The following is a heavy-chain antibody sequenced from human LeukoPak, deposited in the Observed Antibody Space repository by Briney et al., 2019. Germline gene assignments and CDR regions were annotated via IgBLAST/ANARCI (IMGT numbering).Heavy chain of an antibody. CDR3: ARDVNSNWYSFNF. Sequence: GGSLRLSCEDSGSTFDDYGVSWVRQVPGKGLEWVCGINWDGTNTHYADSVKGRFTISRDNAKNSLFLEMTNLRAEDTAFYYCARDVNSNWYSFNFWGQGILVTVST. CDR1: GSTFDDYG. D-gene: IGHD6-13*01. V-gene: IGHV3-20*04. CDR2: INWDGTNT. J-gene: IGHJ4*02.